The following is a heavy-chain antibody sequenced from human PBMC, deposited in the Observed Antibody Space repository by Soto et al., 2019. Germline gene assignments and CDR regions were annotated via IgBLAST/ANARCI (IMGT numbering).Heavy chain of an antibody. J-gene: IGHJ4*02. CDR1: GGSFSGYY. CDR2: INHSGST. D-gene: IGHD3-22*01. Sequence: SETLSLTCAVYGGSFSGYYWSWIRQPPGKGLEWIGEINHSGSTNYNPSLKSRVTISVDTSKNQFSLKLSSVTAADTAVYYCASIYYYDSSGYYYERGFDYWGQGTLVTVSS. V-gene: IGHV4-34*01. CDR3: ASIYYYDSSGYYYERGFDY.